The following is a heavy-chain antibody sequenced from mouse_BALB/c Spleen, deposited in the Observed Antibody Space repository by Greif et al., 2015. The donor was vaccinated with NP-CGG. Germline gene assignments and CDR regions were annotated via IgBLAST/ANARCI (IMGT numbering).Heavy chain of an antibody. CDR1: GYTFTSYW. CDR3: ARYYYAMDY. CDR2: INPSNGRT. J-gene: IGHJ4*01. Sequence: VQVVESGAELVKPGASVKLSCKASGYTFTSYWMHWVKQRPGQGLEWIGEINPSNGRTNYNEKFKSKATLTVDKSSSTAYMQLSSLTSEDSAAYYCARYYYAMDYWGQGTSVTVSS. V-gene: IGHV1S81*02.